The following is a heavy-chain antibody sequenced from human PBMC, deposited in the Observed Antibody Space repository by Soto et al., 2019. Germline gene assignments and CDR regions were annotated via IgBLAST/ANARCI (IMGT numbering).Heavy chain of an antibody. D-gene: IGHD3-10*01. J-gene: IGHJ4*02. CDR3: AKVSRKGSAIDFEY. V-gene: IGHV1-8*01. CDR1: GYTFSNYD. CDR2: VKPNNGDT. Sequence: QVQLVQSGAELKKPGASVKVSCKASGYTFSNYDMNWVRQATGQGPEWIGWVKPNNGDTGYAQKFQGRVTLTTDISTTTSYMGLTSLRSEDTAIYYCAKVSRKGSAIDFEYWGQGTLITVSS.